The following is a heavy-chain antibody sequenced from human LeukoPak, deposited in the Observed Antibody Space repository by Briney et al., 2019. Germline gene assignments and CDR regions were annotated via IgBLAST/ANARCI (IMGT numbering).Heavy chain of an antibody. J-gene: IGHJ4*02. V-gene: IGHV3-49*04. CDR3: TRVESSRGVDY. D-gene: IGHD2-2*01. Sequence: GGSLRLSCTASGFTFGDYAMSWVRQAPGKGLEWVGFIRSKAYGGTTEYAASVKGRFTIPRDDSKSIAYLQMNSLKTEDTAVYHCTRVESSRGVDYWGQGTLVTVSS. CDR1: GFTFGDYA. CDR2: IRSKAYGGTT.